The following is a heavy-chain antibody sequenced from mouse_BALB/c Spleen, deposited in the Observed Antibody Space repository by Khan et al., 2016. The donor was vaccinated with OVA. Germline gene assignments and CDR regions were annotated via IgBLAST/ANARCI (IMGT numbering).Heavy chain of an antibody. J-gene: IGHJ2*01. Sequence: EVQLQESGAELGRPGSSVKLSCKTSGSTFTSYGIKWVNQRPGQGLEWIGYIYPGNGYIEYNEKFQGKAILTSDTSSSTAYMQLSSLTSEDSAIYFCTTAYGRNYLAYGGQGTTLTVSS. CDR3: TTAYGRNYLAY. CDR2: IYPGNGYI. D-gene: IGHD1-1*01. CDR1: GSTFTSYG. V-gene: IGHV1S134*01.